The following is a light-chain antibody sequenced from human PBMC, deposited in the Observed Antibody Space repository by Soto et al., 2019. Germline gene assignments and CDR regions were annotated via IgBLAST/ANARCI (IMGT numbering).Light chain of an antibody. J-gene: IGKJ1*01. Sequence: DIQMTQSPSSLSASVGDRVTITCRTSQNISSYLHWYQQIPARPPNLLIYAASSLQSGVPSRFSGSGSGTNFTLTISSLQPEDFASYYCQQSYSTPWTFGQGTKVEIK. CDR1: QNISSY. CDR3: QQSYSTPWT. CDR2: AAS. V-gene: IGKV1-39*01.